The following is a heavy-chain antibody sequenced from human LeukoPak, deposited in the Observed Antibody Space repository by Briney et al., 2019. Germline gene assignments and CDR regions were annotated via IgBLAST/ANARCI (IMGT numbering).Heavy chain of an antibody. J-gene: IGHJ6*02. D-gene: IGHD3-9*01. Sequence: GGSLRLSCAASGFLFGSYGMTWVRQAPGKGLEGVSGISGLGGNVDYADSVKGRFTISRDNSKNTLYLKLNSLKAEDTAVYYCAKRGVSLTMFWGMDVWGQGTTVTVSS. CDR2: ISGLGGNV. V-gene: IGHV3-23*01. CDR1: GFLFGSYG. CDR3: AKRGVSLTMFWGMDV.